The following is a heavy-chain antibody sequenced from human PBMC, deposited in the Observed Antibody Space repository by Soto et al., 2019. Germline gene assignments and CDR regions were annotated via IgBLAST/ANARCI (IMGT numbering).Heavy chain of an antibody. CDR2: IKSKAVGETT. D-gene: IGHD2-8*01. J-gene: IGHJ5*02. CDR3: TTLYRLDP. CDR1: GFTFSNAW. Sequence: GGSLRLSCAASGFTFSNAWISWVRQAPGKGLEWVGRIKSKAVGETTDYAAPVEGRFTISRDDSQSTLYLQMSSLKTEDTAVYYCTTLYRLDPWGQGTLVTVSS. V-gene: IGHV3-15*01.